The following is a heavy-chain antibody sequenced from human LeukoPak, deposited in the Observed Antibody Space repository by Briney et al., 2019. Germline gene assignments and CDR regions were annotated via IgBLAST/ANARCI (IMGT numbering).Heavy chain of an antibody. CDR3: AKASLPGVYIGFDY. D-gene: IGHD3-10*01. J-gene: IGHJ4*02. Sequence: PGGSLRLSCAASGFTFSSYGMSWVRQAPGKGLEWVSAISGSGGRTYYADSVKGRFTISRDNTKKTVYRQMNSLRAEDTAVYYCAKASLPGVYIGFDYWGQGTLVTVSS. CDR1: GFTFSSYG. V-gene: IGHV3-23*01. CDR2: ISGSGGRT.